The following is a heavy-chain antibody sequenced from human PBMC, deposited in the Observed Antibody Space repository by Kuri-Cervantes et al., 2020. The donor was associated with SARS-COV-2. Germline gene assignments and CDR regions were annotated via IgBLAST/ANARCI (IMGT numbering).Heavy chain of an antibody. Sequence: SVKVSCKASGGTFSSYAISWVRQAPGQGLEWMGGIIPIFGTANYAQKFQGRVTITADESTTTVYMELRSLRSDDTAVYYCAVFECGGDCLNWFDPWGQGTLVTVSS. D-gene: IGHD2-21*01. CDR2: IIPIFGTA. J-gene: IGHJ5*02. CDR1: GGTFSSYA. CDR3: AVFECGGDCLNWFDP. V-gene: IGHV1-69*13.